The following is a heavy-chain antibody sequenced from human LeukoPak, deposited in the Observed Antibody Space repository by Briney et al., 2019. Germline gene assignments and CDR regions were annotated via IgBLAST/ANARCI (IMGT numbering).Heavy chain of an antibody. D-gene: IGHD3-22*01. CDR1: GFTFSSYA. CDR2: ISGSGGST. J-gene: IGHJ4*02. Sequence: GGSLRLSCAASGFTFSSYAMSWVRQAPGKGLEWVSAISGSGGSTYYADSVKGRFTISRDNSKNTLYLQMNSLRAEDTAVYYCAKDLHRIVAPRSPSPPRYFDYWGQGTLVTVSS. V-gene: IGHV3-23*01. CDR3: AKDLHRIVAPRSPSPPRYFDY.